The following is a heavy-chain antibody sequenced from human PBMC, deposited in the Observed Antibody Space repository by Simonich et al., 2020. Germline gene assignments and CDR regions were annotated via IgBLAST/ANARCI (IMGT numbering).Heavy chain of an antibody. D-gene: IGHD3-3*01. J-gene: IGHJ4*02. CDR3: ASRGWSGYYDY. CDR2: IYYSGIT. Sequence: QVQLQESGPGLVKPSETLSLTCTVSGGSISSYYWSWIRQPPGKGLEWIGYIYYSGITNYHPSLKIRVTISVDTSKNQFSLKLSSVTAADTAVYYCASRGWSGYYDYWGQGTLVTVSS. CDR1: GGSISSYY. V-gene: IGHV4-59*08.